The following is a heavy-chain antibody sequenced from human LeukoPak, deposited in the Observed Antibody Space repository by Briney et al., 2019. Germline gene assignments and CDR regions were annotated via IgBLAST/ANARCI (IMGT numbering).Heavy chain of an antibody. J-gene: IGHJ4*02. Sequence: RASVKVSCKASGYTFTSYAMNWVRQAPGQGLEWMGWINTNTGNPTYAQGFTGRFVFSLDTSVSTAYLQISSLKAEDTAVYYCARAPPTYYYDSSGYYLDYWGQGTLVTVSS. V-gene: IGHV7-4-1*02. D-gene: IGHD3-22*01. CDR1: GYTFTSYA. CDR3: ARAPPTYYYDSSGYYLDY. CDR2: INTNTGNP.